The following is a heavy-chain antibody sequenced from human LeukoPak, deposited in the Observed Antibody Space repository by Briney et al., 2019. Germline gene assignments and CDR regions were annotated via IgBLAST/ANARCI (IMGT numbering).Heavy chain of an antibody. CDR3: ARYCSGGNCYSGLVY. CDR1: GFTSGFTFSDYW. J-gene: IGHJ4*02. V-gene: IGHV3-7*05. Sequence: PGGSLRLSCTGSGFTSGFTFSDYWINWVRQAPGKGLEWVANIEEKGSQIYYVDSVKGRFTISRDISKNTVYLQMNNLRAEDTAVYYCARYCSGGNCYSGLVYGGQGTLVAVSS. CDR2: IEEKGSQI. D-gene: IGHD2-15*01.